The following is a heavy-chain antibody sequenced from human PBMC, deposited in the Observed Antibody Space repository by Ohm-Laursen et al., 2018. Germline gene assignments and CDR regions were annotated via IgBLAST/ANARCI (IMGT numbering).Heavy chain of an antibody. CDR3: ARARYYYGSGSYYFDY. D-gene: IGHD3-10*01. Sequence: ASVKVSCNASGYTFTSYGISWVRQAPGQGLEWMGWISAYNGNTNYAQKLQGRVTMTTDTSTSTAYMELRSLRSDDTAVYYCARARYYYGSGSYYFDYWGQGTLVTVSS. J-gene: IGHJ4*02. CDR2: ISAYNGNT. CDR1: GYTFTSYG. V-gene: IGHV1-18*01.